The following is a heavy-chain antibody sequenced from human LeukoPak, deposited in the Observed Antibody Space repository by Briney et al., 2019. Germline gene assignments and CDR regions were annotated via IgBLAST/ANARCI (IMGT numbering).Heavy chain of an antibody. CDR2: ISGSGGST. CDR1: GFTFSDYN. CDR3: ARGGSGNWNAPFDY. D-gene: IGHD1-1*01. J-gene: IGHJ4*02. Sequence: GGSLRLSCAASGFTFSDYNMRWIRQAPGKGLEWVSAISGSGGSTYYADSVKGRFTISRDNSKNTLYLQMNSLRAEDTAVYYCARGGSGNWNAPFDYWGQGTLVTVSS. V-gene: IGHV3-23*01.